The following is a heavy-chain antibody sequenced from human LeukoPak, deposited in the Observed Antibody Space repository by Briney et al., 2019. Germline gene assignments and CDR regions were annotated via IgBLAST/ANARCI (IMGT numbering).Heavy chain of an antibody. CDR1: GFTFDDYA. Sequence: GGSLRPSCAASGFTFDDYAMHWVRQAPGKGLEWVSGISWNSGSIGYADSVKGRFTISRDNAKSSLYLQMNSLRAEDTALYYCAKAPIATVIPTYFDYWGQGTLVTVSS. D-gene: IGHD4-17*01. CDR3: AKAPIATVIPTYFDY. J-gene: IGHJ4*02. CDR2: ISWNSGSI. V-gene: IGHV3-9*01.